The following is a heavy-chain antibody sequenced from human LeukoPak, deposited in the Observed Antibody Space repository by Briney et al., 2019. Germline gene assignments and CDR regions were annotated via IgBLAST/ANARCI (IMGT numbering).Heavy chain of an antibody. Sequence: PSETLSLTCTVSGGSISSYYWSWVRQAPGKGLEWVSGINWNGGSTGYADSVKGRFTISRDNAKNSLYLQMNSLRAEDTALYHCARDMYRVKKSDAFDIWGQGTMVTVSS. V-gene: IGHV3-20*01. J-gene: IGHJ3*02. D-gene: IGHD1-14*01. CDR3: ARDMYRVKKSDAFDI. CDR1: GGSISSYY. CDR2: INWNGGST.